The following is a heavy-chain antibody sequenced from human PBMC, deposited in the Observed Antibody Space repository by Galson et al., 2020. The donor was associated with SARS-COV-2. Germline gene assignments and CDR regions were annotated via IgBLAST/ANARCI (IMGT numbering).Heavy chain of an antibody. CDR1: GDSINNGALY. D-gene: IGHD7-27*01. CDR2: VYPTGST. Sequence: SETLSLTCTVSGDSINNGALYWTWIRQPAGKGLEWIGSVYPTGSTDYNPSLKSRVSISADTSKNQFSLRLTSVTAADTATYYCARGRTGRRGFDPWGQGTLVTVSS. V-gene: IGHV4-61*02. CDR3: ARGRTGRRGFDP. J-gene: IGHJ5*01.